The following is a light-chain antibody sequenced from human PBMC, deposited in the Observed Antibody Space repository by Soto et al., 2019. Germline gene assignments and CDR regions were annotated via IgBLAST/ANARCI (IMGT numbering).Light chain of an antibody. CDR3: QQFHNWPRT. CDR2: GAS. Sequence: IVMTQSPDALSVSLGERDTLSCRASQSMGSNVAWYQQKPGQAPRLLIYGASTRAAGIPARFSGIGSGTEFTLTITSLQSEDFAVYDCQQFHNWPRTCGQGTKVDIK. CDR1: QSMGSN. V-gene: IGKV3-15*01. J-gene: IGKJ1*01.